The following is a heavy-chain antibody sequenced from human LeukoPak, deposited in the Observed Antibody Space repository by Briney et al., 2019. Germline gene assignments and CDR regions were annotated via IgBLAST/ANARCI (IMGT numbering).Heavy chain of an antibody. CDR1: GFTFSRHA. CDR2: IGTVGDT. J-gene: IGHJ6*02. V-gene: IGHV3-13*01. CDR3: LRDCSNIRCSGARMDV. D-gene: IGHD2-2*01. Sequence: PGGSLRLSCAASGFTFSRHAMLWVRQATGKGLEWVSSIGTVGDTYYSDSVKGRFTISRENAKNSWYLQMSSLRAGDTAVYYCLRDCSNIRCSGARMDVWGQGTTVIVSS.